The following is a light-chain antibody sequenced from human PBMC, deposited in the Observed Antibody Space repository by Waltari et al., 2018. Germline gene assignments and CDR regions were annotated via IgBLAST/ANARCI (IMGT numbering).Light chain of an antibody. J-gene: IGKJ1*01. Sequence: ETQMTQSPSPLSASVGDTVTITCQASQGISNNLNWYQQKPGKAPKLLIYRASSLQSGIPSRFSGSGSGTDFTLTISSLQPEDFATYYCQQGYSYPRTFGQGTKVEIK. CDR2: RAS. V-gene: IGKV1-16*01. CDR3: QQGYSYPRT. CDR1: QGISNN.